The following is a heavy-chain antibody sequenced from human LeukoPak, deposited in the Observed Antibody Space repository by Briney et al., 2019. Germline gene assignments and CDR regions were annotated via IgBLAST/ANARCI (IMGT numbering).Heavy chain of an antibody. CDR1: GFTVSSNY. J-gene: IGHJ4*02. V-gene: IGHV3-53*01. D-gene: IGHD2-15*01. CDR3: ARDYCSGGSCYSH. CDR2: IYSGGST. Sequence: QPGGSLRLSCAASGFTVSSNYMSWVRQAPGKGLEWVSVIYSGGSTYYADSVKGRFTISRDNSKNTLYLQVNSLRAEDTAVYYCARDYCSGGSCYSHWGQGTLVTVSS.